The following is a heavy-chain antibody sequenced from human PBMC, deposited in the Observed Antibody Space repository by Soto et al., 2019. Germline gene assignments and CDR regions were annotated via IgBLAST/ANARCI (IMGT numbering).Heavy chain of an antibody. D-gene: IGHD3-3*02. Sequence: QLQLPESGPGLVKPSETLSLTCTVSGGSISSSSYYWGWIRQPPGKGLEWIGSIYYSGSTYYNPSLKSRVTTFVDTSKNQISLKLSSVTAADTAVYYCARPKIALYSWFGPLGQRTRVSVAS. CDR3: ARPKIALYSWFGP. CDR2: IYYSGST. J-gene: IGHJ5*02. CDR1: GGSISSSSYY. V-gene: IGHV4-39*01.